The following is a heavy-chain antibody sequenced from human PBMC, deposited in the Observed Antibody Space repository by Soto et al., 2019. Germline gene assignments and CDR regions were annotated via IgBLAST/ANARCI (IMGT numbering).Heavy chain of an antibody. J-gene: IGHJ5*02. CDR2: IIPIFGTA. CDR1: GGTFSSYA. V-gene: IGHV1-69*13. D-gene: IGHD3-22*01. CDR3: ARDRSSSSYYDSSGYYGNWFDP. Sequence: SVKVSCKASGGTFSSYAISWVRQAPGQGLEWMGGIIPIFGTANYAQKSQGRVTITADESTSTAYMELSSLRSEDTAVYYCARDRSSSSYYDSSGYYGNWFDPWGQGTVVTVSS.